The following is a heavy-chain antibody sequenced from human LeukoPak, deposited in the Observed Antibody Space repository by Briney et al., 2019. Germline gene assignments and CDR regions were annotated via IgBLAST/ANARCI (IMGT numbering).Heavy chain of an antibody. CDR2: IRGSGGST. Sequence: SGGSLRLSCAASGFTFSTYAMRWVRQAPEKGLVWVSGIRGSGGSTHYADSVKGRFTISRDNSKNTLYLQMNSLRAEDTAVYYCARGSYGYSAAAFDYWGQGTLVTVSS. D-gene: IGHD5-18*01. V-gene: IGHV3-23*01. CDR3: ARGSYGYSAAAFDY. CDR1: GFTFSTYA. J-gene: IGHJ4*02.